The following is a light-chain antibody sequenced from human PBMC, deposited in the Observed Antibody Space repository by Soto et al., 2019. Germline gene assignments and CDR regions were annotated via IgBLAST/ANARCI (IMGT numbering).Light chain of an antibody. CDR1: QSVSFY. Sequence: EIVLTQSPATLSLSPGERATLSCRASQSVSFYLAWYQHKPGQAPRLLISDASNRATGIPARFSGSGSGTDFPLTISSLEPEDFAVYYCQQRSDWPPYTFGQGTKLEIK. J-gene: IGKJ2*01. V-gene: IGKV3-11*01. CDR3: QQRSDWPPYT. CDR2: DAS.